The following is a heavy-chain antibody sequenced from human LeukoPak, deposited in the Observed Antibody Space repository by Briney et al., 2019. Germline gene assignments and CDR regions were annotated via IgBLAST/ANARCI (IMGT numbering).Heavy chain of an antibody. D-gene: IGHD1-7*01. CDR2: MNPNSGNT. CDR1: GYTFTSYD. Sequence: GASVKVSCKASGYTFTSYDINWVRQATGQGLEWMGWMNPNSGNTGYAQKFQGRVTITRNTSISTAYMELSSLRSEDTAVYYCARRRYWNYDAYDYWGQGTLVTVSS. V-gene: IGHV1-8*03. CDR3: ARRRYWNYDAYDY. J-gene: IGHJ4*02.